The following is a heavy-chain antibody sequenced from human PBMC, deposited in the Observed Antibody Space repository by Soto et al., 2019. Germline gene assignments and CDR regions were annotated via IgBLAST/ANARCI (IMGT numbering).Heavy chain of an antibody. D-gene: IGHD3-3*01. J-gene: IGHJ6*02. CDR1: GVTFCSYA. CDR2: ISSNGGST. CDR3: VKDGDRNYYYYGMDV. Sequence: GGSLRLSCSASGVTFCSYAMHWVRQAPGKGLEYVSAISSNGGSTYYADSVKGRFTISRDNSKNTLYLQMSSLRAEDTAVYYCVKDGDRNYYYYGMDVWGQGTTVTVSS. V-gene: IGHV3-64D*08.